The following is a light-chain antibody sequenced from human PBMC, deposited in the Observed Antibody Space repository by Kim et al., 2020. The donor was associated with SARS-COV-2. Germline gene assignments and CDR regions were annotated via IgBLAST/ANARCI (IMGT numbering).Light chain of an antibody. J-gene: IGKJ5*01. Sequence: DIQMTQSPSTLSASVGDRVSITCRASQNINRWLAWYQQKPGKAPKVLIYDASTVETEVPSRFSGSGSGTEFTLTISSLQPDDFATYYCQHHNTYPITFGQGTRLEIK. CDR1: QNINRW. V-gene: IGKV1-5*01. CDR2: DAS. CDR3: QHHNTYPIT.